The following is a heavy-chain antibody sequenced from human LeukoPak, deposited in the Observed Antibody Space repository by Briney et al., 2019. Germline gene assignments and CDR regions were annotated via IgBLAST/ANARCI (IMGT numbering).Heavy chain of an antibody. CDR3: ATDLTRSIYFDY. CDR1: GYTLTELS. Sequence: ASVKVSCKVSGYTLTELSMHWVRQAPGKGLEWMGGFDPEDGETIYAQKFQGRVTMTEDTSTDTAYMELSSLRSEDTAVYYCATDLTRSIYFDYWGQGTLVTVSS. V-gene: IGHV1-24*01. CDR2: FDPEDGET. J-gene: IGHJ4*02.